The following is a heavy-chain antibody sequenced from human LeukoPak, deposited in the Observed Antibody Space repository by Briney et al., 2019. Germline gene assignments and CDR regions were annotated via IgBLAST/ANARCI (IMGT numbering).Heavy chain of an antibody. Sequence: SETLSLTCAVYGGSFSGYYWSWIRQPPGKGLEWIGEINHSGSTNYNPSLKSRVTISVDTSKNQFSLKLSSVTAADTAVYYCARVPLDYSGSYSGEFDYWGQGTLVTVSS. V-gene: IGHV4-34*01. D-gene: IGHD1-26*01. J-gene: IGHJ4*02. CDR1: GGSFSGYY. CDR3: ARVPLDYSGSYSGEFDY. CDR2: INHSGST.